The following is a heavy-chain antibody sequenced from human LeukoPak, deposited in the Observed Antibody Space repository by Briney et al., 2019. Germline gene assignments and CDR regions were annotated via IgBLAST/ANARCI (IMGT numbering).Heavy chain of an antibody. Sequence: SETVSLTCAVDGYSISSGYYWGWIRQPPGRGLEWIGSGYRDGGTYYNSSLKSRGILSVDPSKNQFALKMTSVTGADTAVYYCARIWRGVIRHIDYWGQGTVVIVSS. CDR3: ARIWRGVIRHIDY. V-gene: IGHV4-38-2*01. CDR2: GYRDGGT. D-gene: IGHD3-10*01. CDR1: GYSISSGYY. J-gene: IGHJ4*02.